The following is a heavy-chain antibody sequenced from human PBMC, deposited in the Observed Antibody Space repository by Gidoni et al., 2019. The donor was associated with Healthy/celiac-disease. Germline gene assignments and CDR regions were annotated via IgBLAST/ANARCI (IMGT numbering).Heavy chain of an antibody. CDR2: IYPGDSDT. V-gene: IGHV5-51*01. D-gene: IGHD2-8*01. CDR3: ARRPHPHCTNGVCYYYGMDV. Sequence: EVQLVQSGAEVKKPGESLKISCKGSGYSFTSYWIGWVRQMPGKGLEWMGIIYPGDSDTRYSPSFQGQVTISADKSISTAYLQWSSLKASDTAMYYCARRPHPHCTNGVCYYYGMDVWGQGTTVTVSS. CDR1: GYSFTSYW. J-gene: IGHJ6*02.